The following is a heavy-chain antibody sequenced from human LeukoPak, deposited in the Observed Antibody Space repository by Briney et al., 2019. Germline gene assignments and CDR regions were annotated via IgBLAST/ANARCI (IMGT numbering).Heavy chain of an antibody. D-gene: IGHD2-15*01. Sequence: GASVKVSCKASGYTFTSYDINWVRQATGQGLEWMGWMNPNSGNTGYAQKFQGRVTMTRNTSISTAYMELSSLRSEDTAVYYCARSHCSGGSCYDHFDYWGQGTLVTVSS. J-gene: IGHJ4*02. CDR2: MNPNSGNT. V-gene: IGHV1-8*01. CDR3: ARSHCSGGSCYDHFDY. CDR1: GYTFTSYD.